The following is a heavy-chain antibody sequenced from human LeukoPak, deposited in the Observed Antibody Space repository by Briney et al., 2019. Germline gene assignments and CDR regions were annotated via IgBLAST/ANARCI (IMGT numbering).Heavy chain of an antibody. CDR3: AKDIGYCSSTSCPAGKYYYYGMDV. V-gene: IGHV3-23*01. J-gene: IGHJ6*02. CDR1: GFTFSSYA. CDR2: ISGSGGST. D-gene: IGHD2-2*01. Sequence: PGGSLRLSCAASGFTFSSYAMSWVRQAPGKGLEWVSAISGSGGSTYYADSVKGRFTISRDNSKNTLYLQMNSLRAEDTAVYYCAKDIGYCSSTSCPAGKYYYYGMDVWGQGTTVTVSS.